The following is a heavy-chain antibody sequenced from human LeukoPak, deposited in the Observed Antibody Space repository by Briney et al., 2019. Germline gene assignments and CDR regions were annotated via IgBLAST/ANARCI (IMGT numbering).Heavy chain of an antibody. CDR2: ISSSGNTK. Sequence: PEGSLRLSCAASGFSFSSYEMIWGRQAPGKGLEWISYISSSGNTKYYTDSVKGRYTISRDNAKNSLYLQMNSLRAEDTAVYYCAREGSYYFDYWGQGTLVTVSS. V-gene: IGHV3-48*03. J-gene: IGHJ4*02. CDR3: AREGSYYFDY. D-gene: IGHD1-26*01. CDR1: GFSFSSYE.